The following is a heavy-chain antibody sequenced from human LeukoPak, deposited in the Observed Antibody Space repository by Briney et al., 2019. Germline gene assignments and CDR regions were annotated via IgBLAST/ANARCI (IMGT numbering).Heavy chain of an antibody. Sequence: PGRSLRLSCAASGFTFSSYAMHWVRQAPGKGLEWVAVISYDGSNKYYADSVKGRSTISRDNSKNTLYLQMNSLRAEDTAVYYCAREGGYDSAPDYWGQGTLVTVSS. D-gene: IGHD5-12*01. J-gene: IGHJ4*02. CDR3: AREGGYDSAPDY. CDR1: GFTFSSYA. CDR2: ISYDGSNK. V-gene: IGHV3-30*04.